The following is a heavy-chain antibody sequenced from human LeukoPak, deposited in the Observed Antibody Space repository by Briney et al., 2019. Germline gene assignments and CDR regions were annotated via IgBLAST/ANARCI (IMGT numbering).Heavy chain of an antibody. CDR1: GGTFSNYA. CDR2: IILIFSTA. V-gene: IGHV1-69*06. J-gene: IGHJ2*01. CDR3: ARVDCSSTSCYTWYFDL. Sequence: SVNVSCKASGGTFSNYAISWVRQAPGQGLEWMGGIILIFSTANYAQKFQGRVTITADKSTDTSYMELSSLRSEDTAVYYCARVDCSSTSCYTWYFDLWGRGTLVTVSS. D-gene: IGHD2-2*02.